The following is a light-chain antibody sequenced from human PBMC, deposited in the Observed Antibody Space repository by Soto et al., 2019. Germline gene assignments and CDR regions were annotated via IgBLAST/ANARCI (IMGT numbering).Light chain of an antibody. J-gene: IGKJ4*01. CDR2: DAS. CDR1: PPIIRY. CDR3: QQRNNWHPT. Sequence: LLTQSPATLSVSPGERVTLHCRPTPPIIRYLAWYQQRPGQPSRLLIYDASNRATGIPARFSGSGSGTDFTLTISSLEPEDFALYFCQQRNNWHPTFGGGTKVE. V-gene: IGKV3-11*01.